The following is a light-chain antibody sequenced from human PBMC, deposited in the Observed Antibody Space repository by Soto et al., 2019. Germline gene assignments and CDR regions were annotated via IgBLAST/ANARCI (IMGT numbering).Light chain of an antibody. CDR2: GAS. V-gene: IGKV3-20*01. CDR3: QQYGASPFT. CDR1: RDVYINA. Sequence: VVLTQSPATLSLSPGEPATISCRASRDVYINALAWYQQKPGRTPTLLIYGASTRATGIPDRFSATGSGTDFSLTISSVEPEDFAAYYCQQYGASPFTFGPGTRVEI. J-gene: IGKJ3*01.